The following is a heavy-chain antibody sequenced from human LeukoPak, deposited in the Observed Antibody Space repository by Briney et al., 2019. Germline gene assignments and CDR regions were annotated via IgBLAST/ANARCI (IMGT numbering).Heavy chain of an antibody. CDR1: GDSISGSNYY. CDR2: IYYTGRT. Sequence: SETLSLTCSISGDSISGSNYYWGWIRQPPGKGLEWIGNIYYTGRTYYNPSLKSRVSISIDTSKNEFSLKVRSVTAGDTAVYYCARLYYYDASGPPLWGQGTLVIVSA. CDR3: ARLYYYDASGPPL. D-gene: IGHD3-22*01. V-gene: IGHV4-39*01. J-gene: IGHJ4*02.